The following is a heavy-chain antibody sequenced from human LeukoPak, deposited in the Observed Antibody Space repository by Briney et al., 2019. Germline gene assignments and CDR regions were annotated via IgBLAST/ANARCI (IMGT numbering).Heavy chain of an antibody. CDR3: ARYPVRYSYGSGNWFDP. V-gene: IGHV3-11*04. CDR2: ISSSGTTI. Sequence: GGSLRLSCAASGFTFSDYYMSWIRQAPGKGLEWVSYISSSGTTIYYADSVKGRFTISRDNAKNSLYLQMNSLRAEDTAVYYCARYPVRYSYGSGNWFDPWGQGTLVTVSS. D-gene: IGHD5-18*01. CDR1: GFTFSDYY. J-gene: IGHJ5*02.